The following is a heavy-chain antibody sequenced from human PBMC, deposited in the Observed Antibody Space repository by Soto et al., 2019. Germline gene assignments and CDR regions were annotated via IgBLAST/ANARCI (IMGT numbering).Heavy chain of an antibody. CDR1: RYTFSDFD. J-gene: IGHJ6*02. Sequence: QAHLEQSGAAVKRHGATVKVSCKASRYTFSDFDINRRRQASGQGPEWMGRMNAKSADTSFAQRLQGKFNTTWGTYLSTADLEVGSLTSDDTAMYYCARGNPFNYAGFDVWGQGTTVAVSS. D-gene: IGHD3-16*01. V-gene: IGHV1-8*01. CDR3: ARGNPFNYAGFDV. CDR2: MNAKSADT.